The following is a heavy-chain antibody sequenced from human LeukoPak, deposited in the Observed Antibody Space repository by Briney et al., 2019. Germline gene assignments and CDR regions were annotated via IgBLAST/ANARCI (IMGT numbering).Heavy chain of an antibody. Sequence: GSLRLSCAASGFTLSSYEMNRVRQAPGKGLEWVSYISSSGSTIYYADSVKGRFTISRDNAKNSLYLQMNSLRAEDTAVYYCARYQLPVRYFDFWGQGTLVTVSS. D-gene: IGHD2-2*01. CDR1: GFTLSSYE. V-gene: IGHV3-48*03. J-gene: IGHJ4*02. CDR3: ARYQLPVRYFDF. CDR2: ISSSGSTI.